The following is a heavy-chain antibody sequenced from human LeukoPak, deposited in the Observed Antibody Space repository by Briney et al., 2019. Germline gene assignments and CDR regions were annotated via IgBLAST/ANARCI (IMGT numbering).Heavy chain of an antibody. CDR3: ARVRFYCSGGSCYSAKFPFDY. CDR2: INHSGST. J-gene: IGHJ4*02. D-gene: IGHD2-15*01. CDR1: GGSFSGYY. Sequence: SETLSLTCAVYGGSFSGYYWSWIRQPPGKGLEWIGEINHSGSTNYNPSLKSRVTISVDTSKSQFSLKLSSVTAADTAVYYCARVRFYCSGGSCYSAKFPFDYWGQGTLVTVSS. V-gene: IGHV4-34*01.